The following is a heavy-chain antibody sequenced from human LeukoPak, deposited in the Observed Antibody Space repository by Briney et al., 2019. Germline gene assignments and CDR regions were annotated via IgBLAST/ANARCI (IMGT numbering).Heavy chain of an antibody. J-gene: IGHJ6*02. CDR1: GFTFSSYA. CDR3: ARGRSSWYEVGDYYYGMDV. D-gene: IGHD6-13*01. Sequence: GRSLRLSCAASGFTFSSYAMHWVRQAPGKGLEWVSSISSSSSYIYYADSVKGRFTISRDNAKNSLYLQMNSLRAEDTAVYYCARGRSSWYEVGDYYYGMDVWGQGTTVTVSS. CDR2: ISSSSSYI. V-gene: IGHV3-21*01.